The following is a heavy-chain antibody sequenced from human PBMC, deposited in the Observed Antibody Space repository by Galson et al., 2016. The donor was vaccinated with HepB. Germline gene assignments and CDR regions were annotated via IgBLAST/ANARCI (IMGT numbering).Heavy chain of an antibody. D-gene: IGHD6-19*01. CDR2: ISSNGRNT. CDR1: GFTFSNSA. CDR3: VKEGQWLVLGYYYEMDV. Sequence: SLRLSCAASGFTFSNSAMHWVRQAPGKGLEPVSAISSNGRNTYYADSAKGRFTISRDNSRKTLYLQMSSLRAEDTAVYYCVKEGQWLVLGYYYEMDVWGPGTTVTASS. J-gene: IGHJ6*02. V-gene: IGHV3-64D*06.